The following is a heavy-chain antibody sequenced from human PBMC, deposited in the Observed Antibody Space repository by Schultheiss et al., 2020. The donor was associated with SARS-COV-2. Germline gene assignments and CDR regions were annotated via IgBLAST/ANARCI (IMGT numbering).Heavy chain of an antibody. CDR1: GFTFSSSW. CDR3: ATEAGAYGMDV. D-gene: IGHD3-10*01. V-gene: IGHV3-52*01. J-gene: IGHJ6*02. Sequence: GGSLRLSCAASGFTFSSSWMHWVCQAPEKGLEWVADIKCDGSEKYYVDSVKGRLTISRDNAKNTLYLQMNSLRAEDTAVYYCATEAGAYGMDVWGQGTTVTVSS. CDR2: IKCDGSEK.